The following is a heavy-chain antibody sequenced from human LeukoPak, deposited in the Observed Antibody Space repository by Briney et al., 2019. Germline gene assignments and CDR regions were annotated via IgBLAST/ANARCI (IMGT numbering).Heavy chain of an antibody. CDR1: GFTFSSYA. J-gene: IGHJ5*02. CDR2: ISYDGSNE. V-gene: IGHV3-30*04. Sequence: GGSLRLSCAASGFTFSSYAMHWVRQAPGKGLEWVAVISYDGSNEYYADSVKGRFTISRDNSKNTLYLQMNSLRAEDTAVYYCARVALAYYYGSGTNWFDPWGQGTLVTVSS. CDR3: ARVALAYYYGSGTNWFDP. D-gene: IGHD3-10*01.